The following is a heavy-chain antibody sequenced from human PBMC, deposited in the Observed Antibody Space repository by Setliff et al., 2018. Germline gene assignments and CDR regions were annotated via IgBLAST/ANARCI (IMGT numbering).Heavy chain of an antibody. CDR1: GFTFSTYS. V-gene: IGHV3-23*01. CDR2: ISATGSNT. CDR3: AKSPHDFWSGRVFFDH. D-gene: IGHD3-3*01. J-gene: IGHJ4*01. Sequence: GGSLRLSCAASGFTFSTYSMSWVRQAPGRGLEWVSGISATGSNTYYADSVQGRFTISRDNHKNTLHLQMNSLRVEDTAIYYCAKSPHDFWSGRVFFDHWGQGILVTVSS.